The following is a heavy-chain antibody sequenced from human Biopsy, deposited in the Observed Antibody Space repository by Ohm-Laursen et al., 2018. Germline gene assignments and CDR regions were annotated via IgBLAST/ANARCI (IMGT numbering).Heavy chain of an antibody. CDR1: GGTYSGYY. V-gene: IGHV4-34*01. J-gene: IGHJ5*02. Sequence: TLSLTCVVYGGTYSGYYWSWIRQPPGKGLEWIGEVHHDGRVNYNPSLKSRVTISGDMSKKQFSLKLSGVTAADTAVYYCARFIVPSLHCSNGVCPIRWFDPWGQGTLVTVFS. D-gene: IGHD2-2*01. CDR2: VHHDGRV. CDR3: ARFIVPSLHCSNGVCPIRWFDP.